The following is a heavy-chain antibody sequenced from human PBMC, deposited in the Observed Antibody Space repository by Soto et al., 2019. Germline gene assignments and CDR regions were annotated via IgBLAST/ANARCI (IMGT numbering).Heavy chain of an antibody. CDR1: GYTFTSYD. V-gene: IGHV1-8*01. J-gene: IGHJ5*02. Sequence: QVQLVQSGAEVNKPGASVKVSCKASGYTFTSYDSNWVRQATGQGLEWMGWLNPNRGNTGYEQKVQGRVTMTRNTSISTAYMELSSLRSEDTAVYYCARETVSWFDTWGQGTLVTVSS. CDR2: LNPNRGNT. CDR3: ARETVSWFDT. D-gene: IGHD3-16*01.